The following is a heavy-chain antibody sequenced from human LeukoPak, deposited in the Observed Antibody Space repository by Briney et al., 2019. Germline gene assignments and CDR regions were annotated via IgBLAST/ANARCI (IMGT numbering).Heavy chain of an antibody. CDR3: ARVIVVVTAMLSPNPYYFGY. Sequence: ASVKVSCKASGYTFTGYCMHWVRQAPGQGLEWMGWINPKSGGTNYAQKFQGRVTMTRDTSISTTYMELSRLRSDDTAVYYCARVIVVVTAMLSPNPYYFGYWGQGTLVTVSS. D-gene: IGHD2-21*02. CDR2: INPKSGGT. CDR1: GYTFTGYC. V-gene: IGHV1-2*02. J-gene: IGHJ4*02.